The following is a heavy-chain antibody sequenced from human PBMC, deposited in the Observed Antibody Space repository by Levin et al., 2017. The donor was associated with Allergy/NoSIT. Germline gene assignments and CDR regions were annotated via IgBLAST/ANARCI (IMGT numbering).Heavy chain of an antibody. CDR2: IWYDGSNK. J-gene: IGHJ6*02. CDR3: ARVSRERVRGVNYYYYGMDV. D-gene: IGHD3-10*01. V-gene: IGHV3-33*01. CDR1: GFTFSSYG. Sequence: GGSLRLSCAASGFTFSSYGMHWVRQAPGKGLEWVAVIWYDGSNKYYADSVKGRFTISRDNSKNTLYLQMNSLRAEDTAVYYCARVSRERVRGVNYYYYGMDVWGQGTTVTVSS.